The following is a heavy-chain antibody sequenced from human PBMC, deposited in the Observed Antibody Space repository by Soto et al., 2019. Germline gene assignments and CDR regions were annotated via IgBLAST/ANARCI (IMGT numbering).Heavy chain of an antibody. V-gene: IGHV4-34*01. J-gene: IGHJ5*02. CDR3: ARSGAGGGIAARRCFLRFDP. CDR1: GGSFSGYY. CDR2: INHSGST. D-gene: IGHD6-6*01. Sequence: SETLSLTCAVYGGSFSGYYWSWIRQPPGKGLEWIGEINHSGSTNYNPSLKSRVTISVDTSKNQFSLKLSSVTAADTAVYYCARSGAGGGIAARRCFLRFDPWGQVTLVTVSS.